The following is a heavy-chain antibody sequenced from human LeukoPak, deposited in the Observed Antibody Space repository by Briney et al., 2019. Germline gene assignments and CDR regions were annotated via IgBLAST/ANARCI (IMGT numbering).Heavy chain of an antibody. Sequence: PGGSLTLSCAASGFTFSSYAMSWVRQAPGKGLEWVSAISGSGGSTYYADSVKGRFTISRDNSKNTLYLQMNSLRAEDTAVYYCAKGLYYDILTGCFDYWGQGTLVTVSS. CDR2: ISGSGGST. D-gene: IGHD3-9*01. CDR1: GFTFSSYA. CDR3: AKGLYYDILTGCFDY. J-gene: IGHJ4*02. V-gene: IGHV3-23*01.